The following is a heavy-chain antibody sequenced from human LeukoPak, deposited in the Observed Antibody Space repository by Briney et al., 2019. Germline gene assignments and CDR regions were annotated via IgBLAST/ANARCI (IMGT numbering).Heavy chain of an antibody. V-gene: IGHV4-4*07. CDR2: IYNSGRT. CDR1: GGSISSYY. Sequence: SETLSLTCSVSGGSISSYYWSWIRQPAGKGLEWIGRIYNSGRTNYNPSLKSRVTMSVDTSKNQFSLKLSSVTAADTAVYYCARMRTGTGELDYWGQGTLVTVSS. J-gene: IGHJ4*02. CDR3: ARMRTGTGELDY. D-gene: IGHD1-7*01.